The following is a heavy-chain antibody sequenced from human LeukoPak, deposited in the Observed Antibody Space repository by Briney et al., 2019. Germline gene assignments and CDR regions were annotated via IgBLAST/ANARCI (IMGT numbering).Heavy chain of an antibody. CDR3: ARGHLDILTGYYSEYYFDY. CDR2: IYYSGST. J-gene: IGHJ4*02. V-gene: IGHV4-59*01. Sequence: SETLSLTCTVSGGSISSYYSSWIRQPPGKGLEWIGYIYYSGSTNYNPSLKSRVTISVDTSKNQFSLKLSSVTAADTAVYYCARGHLDILTGYYSEYYFDYWGQGTLVTVSS. CDR1: GGSISSYY. D-gene: IGHD3-9*01.